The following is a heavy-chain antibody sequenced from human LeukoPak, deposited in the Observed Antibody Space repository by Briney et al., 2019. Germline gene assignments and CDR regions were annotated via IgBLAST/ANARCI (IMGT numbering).Heavy chain of an antibody. V-gene: IGHV4-34*01. CDR1: SGSIGSDALY. Sequence: PSETLSLTCTVSSGSIGSDALYWSWIRQPPGKGLEWIGEINHSGSTNYNPSLKSRVTISVDTSKNQFSLKLSSVTAADTAVYYCARVGVRGVNYWGQGTLVTVSS. CDR3: ARVGVRGVNY. J-gene: IGHJ4*02. D-gene: IGHD3-10*01. CDR2: INHSGST.